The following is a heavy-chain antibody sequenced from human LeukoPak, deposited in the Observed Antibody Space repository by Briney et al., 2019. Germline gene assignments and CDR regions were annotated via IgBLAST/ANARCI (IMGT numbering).Heavy chain of an antibody. CDR1: GYSFTDYY. CDR3: ARPYGSGSTYLYFDY. D-gene: IGHD3-10*01. V-gene: IGHV1-2*02. CDR2: INPNSGAI. Sequence: ASVMVSCKASGYSFTDYYVHWVRQAPGQGLEWMGWINPNSGAIKSARKFQGRVTMTRDTSISTAYMELNRLRSDDTAVYYCARPYGSGSTYLYFDYWGQGTLVTVSS. J-gene: IGHJ4*02.